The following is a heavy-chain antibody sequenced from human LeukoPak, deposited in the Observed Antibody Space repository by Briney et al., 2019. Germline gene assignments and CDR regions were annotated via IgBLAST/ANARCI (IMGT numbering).Heavy chain of an antibody. CDR3: ARVGGATVTTSHYYYGMDV. CDR1: GGTFSSYA. D-gene: IGHD4-17*01. CDR2: IIPIFGTA. J-gene: IGHJ6*02. Sequence: ASVKVSCKASGGTFSSYAISWVRQAPGQGLEWMGGIIPIFGTANYAQKFQGRVTITADESTSTAYMELSSLRSEDTAVYYCARVGGATVTTSHYYYGMDVWGQGTTVTVSS. V-gene: IGHV1-69*13.